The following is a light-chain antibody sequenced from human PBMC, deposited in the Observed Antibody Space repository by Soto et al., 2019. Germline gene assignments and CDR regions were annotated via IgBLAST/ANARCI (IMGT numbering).Light chain of an antibody. CDR3: QQYNNWPPIT. J-gene: IGKJ5*01. CDR2: GAP. CDR1: QSVSSN. V-gene: IGKV3-15*01. Sequence: EIVMTQSPATLSVSPGERATLSCRASQSVSSNLAWYQQKPGQAPRLLIYGAPTTATCIPARFSGSGSGTEFALTISSRESEGFAVYCCQQYNNWPPITFGQWTRVEIK.